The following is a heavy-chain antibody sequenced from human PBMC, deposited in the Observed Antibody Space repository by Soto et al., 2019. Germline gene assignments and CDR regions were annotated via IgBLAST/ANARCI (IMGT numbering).Heavy chain of an antibody. J-gene: IGHJ4*02. Sequence: SETLSLTCTVSGDSINNYYWSWIRQPPGKRLEWIGYIYYTGSTTYNPSLESRVTMSVDTSKNQFSLKLNSVNAADTAVYYCAKYRRTQAEGFTLDYWGRGTLVTVSS. CDR1: GDSINNYY. CDR2: IYYTGST. D-gene: IGHD2-2*01. CDR3: AKYRRTQAEGFTLDY. V-gene: IGHV4-59*01.